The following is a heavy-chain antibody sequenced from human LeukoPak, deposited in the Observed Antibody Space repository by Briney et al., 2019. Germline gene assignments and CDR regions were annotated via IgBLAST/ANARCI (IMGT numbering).Heavy chain of an antibody. CDR2: ISGRGSST. J-gene: IGHJ4*02. Sequence: GRCLRPSCDGAGFTFNNYVMSCVRQAPGKGLEWVSGISGRGSSTYYADSVKGLFTISRDNTQNTVYLQMKSLRAEDTAIYFCAKYTTPYYFDYWGQGILVTVSS. D-gene: IGHD1-1*01. V-gene: IGHV3-23*01. CDR1: GFTFNNYV. CDR3: AKYTTPYYFDY.